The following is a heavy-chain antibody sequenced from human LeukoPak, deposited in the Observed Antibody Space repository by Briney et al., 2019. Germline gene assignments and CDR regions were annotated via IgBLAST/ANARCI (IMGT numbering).Heavy chain of an antibody. J-gene: IGHJ4*02. CDR1: GFTFSSYE. V-gene: IGHV3-48*03. Sequence: GGSLRLSCAASGFTFSSYEMNWVRQAPGKGLERVSYIRSSGSTIYYAGSVKGRFTISRDHAKNSLYLQMNSLRAEDTAVYYCARGSWVRGGGRYWGQGTLVTVSS. D-gene: IGHD3-10*01. CDR3: ARGSWVRGGGRY. CDR2: IRSSGSTI.